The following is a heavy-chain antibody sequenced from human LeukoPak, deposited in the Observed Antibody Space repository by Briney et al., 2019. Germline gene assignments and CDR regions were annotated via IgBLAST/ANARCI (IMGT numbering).Heavy chain of an antibody. Sequence: GGSLRLSCAASGFTFSTYWMTWVRQAPGKGLEWVSNIKQDGSQKYYVDSVKGRFTISRDNAKNSLYLQMDSLRAEDTAVYYCARDTGCAGGTCFSFYDYWGQGTLVTVSS. CDR3: ARDTGCAGGTCFSFYDY. V-gene: IGHV3-7*01. J-gene: IGHJ4*02. CDR1: GFTFSTYW. CDR2: IKQDGSQK. D-gene: IGHD2-15*01.